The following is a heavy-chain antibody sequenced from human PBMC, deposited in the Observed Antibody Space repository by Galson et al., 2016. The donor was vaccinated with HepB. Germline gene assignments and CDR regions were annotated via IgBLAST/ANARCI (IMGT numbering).Heavy chain of an antibody. D-gene: IGHD6-19*01. CDR1: GGSFSNYY. V-gene: IGHV4-34*01. Sequence: SETLSLTCAVYGGSFSNYYWSWIRQSPGKGLEWIGEISHSGSTTYNPSLRSRVTLSEDTSKKQFSLRLRSVTAADTAVYYCARGGYTSVWYFPDWGQGTLVTVSS. CDR3: ARGGYTSVWYFPD. J-gene: IGHJ4*02. CDR2: ISHSGST.